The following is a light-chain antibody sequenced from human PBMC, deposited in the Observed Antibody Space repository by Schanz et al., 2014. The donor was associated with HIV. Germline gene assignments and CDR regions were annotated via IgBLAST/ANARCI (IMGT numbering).Light chain of an antibody. V-gene: IGLV2-11*01. CDR1: SSDVGGYNY. Sequence: QSALTQPRSVSGSPGQSVTISCIGTSSDVGGYNYVSWYQQRPGKAPKLMIYETSERPSGVSDRFSGSKSGSTASLTISGLQAEDEADYYCSSYTSSSTVVFGGGTKVTVL. CDR2: ETS. J-gene: IGLJ2*01. CDR3: SSYTSSSTVV.